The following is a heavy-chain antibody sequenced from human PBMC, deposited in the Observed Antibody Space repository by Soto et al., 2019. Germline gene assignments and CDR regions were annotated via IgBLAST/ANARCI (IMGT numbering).Heavy chain of an antibody. CDR1: GYTFTSYA. CDR3: ARSIVVVTALDY. V-gene: IGHV1-3*01. D-gene: IGHD2-21*02. J-gene: IGHJ4*02. Sequence: ASVKVSCKTPGYTFTSYAMHWVRQAPGQRLEWMGWINAGNGNTKYSQKFQGRVTITRDTSASTAYIELSSLRSEDTAVYYCARSIVVVTALDYWGQGTLVTVSS. CDR2: INAGNGNT.